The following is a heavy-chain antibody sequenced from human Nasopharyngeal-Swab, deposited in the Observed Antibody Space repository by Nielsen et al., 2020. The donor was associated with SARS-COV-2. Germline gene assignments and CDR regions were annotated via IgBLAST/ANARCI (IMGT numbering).Heavy chain of an antibody. D-gene: IGHD3-3*01. CDR3: ARGRPLGGYYFGYFDY. CDR1: GFTFHGYW. Sequence: GESLKISCAASGFTFHGYWLSWVRHVPGHGLEWVANIKQDTSEVYYVDSVKGRFTISRDNAKSSLYLQMNSLRAEDTAMYFCARGRPLGGYYFGYFDYWGQGTLVTVSS. J-gene: IGHJ4*02. V-gene: IGHV3-7*01. CDR2: IKQDTSEV.